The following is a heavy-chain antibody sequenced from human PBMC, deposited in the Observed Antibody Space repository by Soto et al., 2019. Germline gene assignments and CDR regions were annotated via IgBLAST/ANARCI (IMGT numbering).Heavy chain of an antibody. D-gene: IGHD4-17*01. V-gene: IGHV4-39*01. CDR1: GGSISSSTYY. CDR3: ARHGDYGDSMPTRHVDY. CDR2: IYYSGNT. J-gene: IGHJ4*02. Sequence: QLQLQESGPGLAKPSETLSLTCSVSGGSISSSTYYWGWIRQPPGKGLEWIGSIYYSGNTYYNPSLKSRVTISIXXPXNXSSLKLSSVTATDTAVYYCARHGDYGDSMPTRHVDYWGQGTLVTVSS.